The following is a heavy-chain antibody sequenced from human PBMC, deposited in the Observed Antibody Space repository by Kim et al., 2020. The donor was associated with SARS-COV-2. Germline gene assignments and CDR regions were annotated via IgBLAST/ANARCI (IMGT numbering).Heavy chain of an antibody. CDR2: INHSGST. Sequence: SETLSHTCAVYGGSFSGYYWSWIRQPPGKGLEWIGEINHSGSTNYNPSLKSRVTISVDTSKNQFSLKLSSVTAADTAVYYCARAHPGPLLWFGRNYYGMDVWGQGTTVTVSS. J-gene: IGHJ6*02. D-gene: IGHD3-10*01. CDR3: ARAHPGPLLWFGRNYYGMDV. CDR1: GGSFSGYY. V-gene: IGHV4-34*01.